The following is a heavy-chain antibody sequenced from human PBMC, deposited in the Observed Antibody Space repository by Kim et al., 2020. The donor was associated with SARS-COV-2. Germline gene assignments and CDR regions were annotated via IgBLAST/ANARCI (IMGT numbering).Heavy chain of an antibody. Sequence: SVKVSCKASGGTFSSYAISWVRQAPGQGLEWMGRIIPILGIANYAQKFQGRVTITADKSTSTAYMELSSLRSEDTAVYYCARERGSDAAADYYSYGMDVWGQGTTVTVSS. CDR1: GGTFSSYA. J-gene: IGHJ6*02. CDR3: ARERGSDAAADYYSYGMDV. V-gene: IGHV1-69*04. CDR2: IIPILGIA. D-gene: IGHD2-15*01.